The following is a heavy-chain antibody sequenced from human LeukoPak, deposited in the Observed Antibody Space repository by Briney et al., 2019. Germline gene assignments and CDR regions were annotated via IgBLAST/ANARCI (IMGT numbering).Heavy chain of an antibody. V-gene: IGHV4-4*07. D-gene: IGHD6-13*01. CDR2: IYTSGST. Sequence: SETLSLTCTVSGGSINSYYWSWIRQPAGKGLEWIGRIYTSGSTNYNPSLKSRVTMSVDTSKNQFSLKLSSVTAADTAVYYCAREQQLVRGQVFTDYWGQGTLVTVSS. CDR3: AREQQLVRGQVFTDY. CDR1: GGSINSYY. J-gene: IGHJ4*02.